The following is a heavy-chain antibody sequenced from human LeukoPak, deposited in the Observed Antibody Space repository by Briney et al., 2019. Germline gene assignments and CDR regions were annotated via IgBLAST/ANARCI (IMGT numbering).Heavy chain of an antibody. J-gene: IGHJ4*02. CDR1: GDSISSSSYY. CDR2: VYMNRNI. D-gene: IGHD2-15*01. CDR3: ASLGSNDY. Sequence: PSETLSLTCTVSGDSISSSSYYWNWIRQPAGKGLEWIGRVYMNRNINYNPSLKSRVTISADTSKNQFSLQLTSVTAADTAVYYCASLGSNDYWGQGTLVTVSS. V-gene: IGHV4-61*02.